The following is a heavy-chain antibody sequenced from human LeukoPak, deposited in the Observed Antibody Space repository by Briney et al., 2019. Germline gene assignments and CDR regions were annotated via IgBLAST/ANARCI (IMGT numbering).Heavy chain of an antibody. CDR1: GFTFDDYA. V-gene: IGHV3-43D*03. Sequence: GGSLRLSCAASGFTFDDYAMHWVRQAPGKGLEWVSLISWDGGSTYYADSVKGRFTISRDNSKNSLYLQMNSLRAEDTALYYCAKDRRSSWYGYMDVWGKGTTVTVSS. D-gene: IGHD6-13*01. CDR3: AKDRRSSWYGYMDV. J-gene: IGHJ6*03. CDR2: ISWDGGST.